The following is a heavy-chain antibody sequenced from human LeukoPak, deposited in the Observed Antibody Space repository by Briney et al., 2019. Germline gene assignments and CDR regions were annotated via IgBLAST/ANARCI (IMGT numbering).Heavy chain of an antibody. CDR1: GFTFSSYA. CDR3: ARDLRLAMVRGVTAPNTPLDY. V-gene: IGHV3-30*04. D-gene: IGHD3-10*01. Sequence: GGSLRLSCAASGFTFSSYAMHWVRQAPGKGLEWVAVISYDGSNKYYADSVKGRFTISRDNSKNTLYLQMNSLRAEDTAVYYCARDLRLAMVRGVTAPNTPLDYWGQGTLVTVSS. CDR2: ISYDGSNK. J-gene: IGHJ4*02.